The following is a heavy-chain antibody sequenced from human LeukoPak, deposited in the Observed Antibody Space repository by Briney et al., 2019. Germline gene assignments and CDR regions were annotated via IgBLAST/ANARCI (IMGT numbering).Heavy chain of an antibody. CDR2: ISYDGSNK. J-gene: IGHJ6*03. D-gene: IGHD1-14*01. Sequence: PGGSLRLSCAASGFTFSSYGMHWVRQAPGKWLEWVAVISYDGSNKYYADSVKGRFTISRDNSKNTLYLQMNSLRAEDTAVYYCAKVTSPGFSIYYYYYMDVWGKGTTVTVSS. CDR3: AKVTSPGFSIYYYYYMDV. CDR1: GFTFSSYG. V-gene: IGHV3-30*18.